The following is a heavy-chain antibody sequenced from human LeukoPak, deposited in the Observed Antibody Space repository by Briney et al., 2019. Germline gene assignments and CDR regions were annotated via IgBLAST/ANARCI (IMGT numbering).Heavy chain of an antibody. V-gene: IGHV4-59*01. CDR3: ARDGDWNYFDY. CDR1: GDSISSYY. J-gene: IGHJ4*02. Sequence: SETLSLTCTVSGDSISSYYWGWIRQPPGKGLEWIGYIYYSGSTNYNPSLKSRVTISVDTSNNQFSLKLSSVTAADTAVYYCARDGDWNYFDYWGQGTLVTVSS. D-gene: IGHD3/OR15-3a*01. CDR2: IYYSGST.